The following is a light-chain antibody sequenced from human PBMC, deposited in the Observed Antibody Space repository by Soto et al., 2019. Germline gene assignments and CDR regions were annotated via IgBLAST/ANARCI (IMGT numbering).Light chain of an antibody. CDR2: AAS. J-gene: IGKJ5*01. CDR1: QSISSY. CDR3: QQIYNTPLA. Sequence: DTQMTQSPLFLSASVGDRVTITCRASQSISSYVNWYQHKPGKAPKLLIYAASRLQSGVPSRFSGSGSGTDFTLTISSLQPEDFATYYCQQIYNTPLAFGQGTRLEMK. V-gene: IGKV1-39*01.